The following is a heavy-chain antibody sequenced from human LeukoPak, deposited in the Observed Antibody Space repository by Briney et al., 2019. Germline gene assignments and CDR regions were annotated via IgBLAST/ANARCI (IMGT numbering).Heavy chain of an antibody. D-gene: IGHD1-7*01. V-gene: IGHV4-4*07. CDR1: GGSISSYY. CDR2: IYTSGST. Sequence: SETLSLTCTVSGGSISSYYWSWIRQPAGKGLEWIGRIYTSGSTNYNPSLKSRVTMSVDTSKNQFSLKLSSVTAADTAVYYCARGYLWNWRNYYYYYGMDVWGQGTTVTVSS. CDR3: ARGYLWNWRNYYYYYGMDV. J-gene: IGHJ6*02.